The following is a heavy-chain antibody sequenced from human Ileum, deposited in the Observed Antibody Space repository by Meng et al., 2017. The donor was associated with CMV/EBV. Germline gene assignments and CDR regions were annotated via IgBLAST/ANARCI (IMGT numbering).Heavy chain of an antibody. Sequence: GESLKISCAASGFIFSSYWMSWVRQAPGKGLEWVANIKQDGSEKYYVDSVKGRFTISRDNAKNSLYLQMNSLRAEDTAVYYCARAPDYGGNSFDYWGQGALVTVSS. CDR3: ARAPDYGGNSFDY. V-gene: IGHV3-7*01. J-gene: IGHJ4*02. CDR1: GFIFSSYW. CDR2: IKQDGSEK. D-gene: IGHD4-23*01.